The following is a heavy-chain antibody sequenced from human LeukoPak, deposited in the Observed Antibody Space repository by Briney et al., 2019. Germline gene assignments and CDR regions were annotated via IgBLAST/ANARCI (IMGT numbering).Heavy chain of an antibody. Sequence: PGGSLRLSCAASGFTFSSYSMNWVRQAPGKGLEWVSSISSSSNYIYYADSVRGRFTISRDNAKNSLYLQMNSLRAEDTAVYYCARWKSYYYYMDVWGKGTTVTISS. V-gene: IGHV3-21*01. D-gene: IGHD1-1*01. CDR1: GFTFSSYS. CDR3: ARWKSYYYYMDV. CDR2: ISSSSNYI. J-gene: IGHJ6*03.